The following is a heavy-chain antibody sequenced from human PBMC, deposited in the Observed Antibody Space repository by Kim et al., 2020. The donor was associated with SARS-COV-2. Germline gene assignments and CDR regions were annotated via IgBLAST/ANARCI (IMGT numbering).Heavy chain of an antibody. CDR2: IKQDGSEK. J-gene: IGHJ6*02. V-gene: IGHV3-7*01. CDR3: ARDQDYNDYYYCMDV. CDR1: GFTFSSYW. D-gene: IGHD1-1*01. Sequence: GGSLRLSCAASGFTFSSYWMSWVRQAPGKGLEWVANIKQDGSEKYYVDSVKGRFTISRDNAKNSLYLQMNSLRAEDTAVYYCARDQDYNDYYYCMDVWGQGTTVTVSS.